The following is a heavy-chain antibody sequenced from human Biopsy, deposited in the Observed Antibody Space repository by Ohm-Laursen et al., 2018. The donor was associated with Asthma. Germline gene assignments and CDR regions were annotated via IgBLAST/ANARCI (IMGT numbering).Heavy chain of an antibody. CDR3: ARAVDYSHYYGIDV. D-gene: IGHD3-10*01. CDR1: GYTFNSAG. V-gene: IGHV1-18*01. CDR2: INVYNGNT. J-gene: IGHJ6*02. Sequence: ASVKVSCRTSGYTFNSAGITWVRQAPGQGLEWMGWINVYNGNTKVAQKLQDRVTMITDTSTSTAYMELRSLRSDDTAVYFCARAVDYSHYYGIDVWGQGTTVTV.